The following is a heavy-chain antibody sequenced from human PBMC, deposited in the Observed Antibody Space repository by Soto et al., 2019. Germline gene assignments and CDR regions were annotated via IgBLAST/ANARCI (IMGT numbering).Heavy chain of an antibody. CDR2: IYYSGST. D-gene: IGHD2-2*01. J-gene: IGHJ4*02. V-gene: IGHV4-31*03. CDR3: ESLLQAAIIFDY. Sequence: SETLSLTCTVSGGSISSGGYYWSWIRQHPGKGLEWIGYIYYSGSTYYNPSLKSRVTISVDTSKNQFSLKLSSVTAADTAVYYCESLLQAAIIFDYWGQGTLATVSS. CDR1: GGSISSGGYY.